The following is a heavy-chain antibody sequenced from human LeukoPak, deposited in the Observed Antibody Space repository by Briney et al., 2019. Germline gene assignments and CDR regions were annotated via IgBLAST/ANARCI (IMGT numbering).Heavy chain of an antibody. Sequence: ASVKVSCKASGYTFTSYDINWVRQATGQGLEWMGWMNPNSGNTGYAQKFQGRVTMTRNTSISTAYMELSSLRSEDTAVYYYARGSTYYDLWSGYYFSLSDSDAFDIWGQGTMVTVSS. V-gene: IGHV1-8*01. D-gene: IGHD3-3*01. J-gene: IGHJ3*02. CDR2: MNPNSGNT. CDR3: ARGSTYYDLWSGYYFSLSDSDAFDI. CDR1: GYTFTSYD.